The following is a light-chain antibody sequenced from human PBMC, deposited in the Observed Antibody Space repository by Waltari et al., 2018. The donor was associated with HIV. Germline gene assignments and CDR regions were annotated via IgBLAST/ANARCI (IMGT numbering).Light chain of an antibody. V-gene: IGKV1-13*02. CDR2: DSS. J-gene: IGKJ4*01. CDR3: QQVNSYPLT. CDR1: QDISRS. Sequence: AIQLTQSPSSLSASVGDRVTITCRVSQDISRSLALYQQKPGKPPKLLIHDSSILETGVPSKFSGSGAGADFTLTISSLQPEDFATYYCQQVNSYPLTFGAGTTVEIK.